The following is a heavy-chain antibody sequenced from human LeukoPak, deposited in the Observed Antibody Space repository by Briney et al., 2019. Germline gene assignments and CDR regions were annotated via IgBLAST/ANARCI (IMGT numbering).Heavy chain of an antibody. CDR1: AYTFSNYG. CDR2: ISAYNGNT. Sequence: ASVKVPCKTSAYTFSNYGFNWVRQAPGQGLEWMGWISAYNGNTKYAQKFQGRFTMSTDTSTSTAYMELRSLTSDDTAVYYCARDLDGSGSYYTDYWGQGTLVTVS. V-gene: IGHV1-18*01. D-gene: IGHD3-10*01. J-gene: IGHJ4*02. CDR3: ARDLDGSGSYYTDY.